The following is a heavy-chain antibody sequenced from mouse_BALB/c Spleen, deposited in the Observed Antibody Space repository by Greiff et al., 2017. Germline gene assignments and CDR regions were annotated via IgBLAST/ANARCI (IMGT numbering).Heavy chain of an antibody. V-gene: IGHV5-4*02. Sequence: EVQRVESGGGLVKPGGSLKLSCAASGFTFSDYYMYWVRQTPEKRLEWVATISDGGSYTYYPDSVKGRFTISRDNAKNNLYLQMSSLKSEDTAMYYCARDGGTFYAMDYWGQGTSVTVSS. D-gene: IGHD3-3*01. CDR3: ARDGGTFYAMDY. CDR1: GFTFSDYY. CDR2: ISDGGSYT. J-gene: IGHJ4*01.